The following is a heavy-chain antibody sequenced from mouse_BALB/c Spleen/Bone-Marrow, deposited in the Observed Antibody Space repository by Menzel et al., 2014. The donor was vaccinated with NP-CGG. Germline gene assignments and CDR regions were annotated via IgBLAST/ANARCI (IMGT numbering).Heavy chain of an antibody. Sequence: VQLQQSGAGLVKPGASVKLSCTASGFNIKDTYMHWVNQRPEQVLEWIGRIDPANGNTKYDPKFQGKATITADTSSNQAYLQVRSVTSEDTAVVYCHSYLYGSSLFAYWDQGTLVTISA. V-gene: IGHV14-3*02. J-gene: IGHJ3*01. CDR3: HSYLYGSSLFAY. CDR2: IDPANGNT. CDR1: GFNIKDTY. D-gene: IGHD1-1*01.